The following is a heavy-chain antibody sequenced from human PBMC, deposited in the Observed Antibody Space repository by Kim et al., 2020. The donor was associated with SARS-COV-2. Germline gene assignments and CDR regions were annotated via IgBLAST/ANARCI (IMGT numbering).Heavy chain of an antibody. V-gene: IGHV3-43D*03. CDR1: GFTFDDYA. Sequence: GGSLRLSCAASGFTFDDYAMHWVRQAPGKGLEWVSLIDCDGSATYYADSVKGRFTISRDNSKNSLYLHLNSLRAEETGLYYCAKDMTKGATTYNYFYSDTDVWGRGTAVTVPS. CDR3: AKDMTKGATTYNYFYSDTDV. J-gene: IGHJ6*02. D-gene: IGHD1-26*01. CDR2: IDCDGSAT.